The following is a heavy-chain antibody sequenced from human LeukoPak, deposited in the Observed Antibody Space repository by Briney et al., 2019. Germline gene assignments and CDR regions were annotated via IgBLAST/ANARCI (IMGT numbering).Heavy chain of an antibody. CDR3: AKVVVPNPFDY. CDR2: ISGSGGST. Sequence: SGGSLRLSCAASGFTFSSYGMSWVRQAPGKGLEWVSAISGSGGSTYYADSVKGRFTIPRGNSKNTLYLQMNSLRAEDTAVYYCAKVVVPNPFDYWGQGTLVTVSS. J-gene: IGHJ4*02. CDR1: GFTFSSYG. V-gene: IGHV3-23*01. D-gene: IGHD3-22*01.